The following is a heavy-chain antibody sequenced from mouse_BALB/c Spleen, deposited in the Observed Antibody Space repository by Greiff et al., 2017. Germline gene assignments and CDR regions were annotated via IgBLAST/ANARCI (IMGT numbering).Heavy chain of an antibody. CDR3: ATIYYGYY. CDR2: ISSGGST. Sequence: EVKLVESGGGLVKPGGSLKLSCAASGFTFSSYAMSWVRQTPEKRLEWVASISSGGSTYYPDSVKGRFTISRDNARNILYLQMSSLRSEDTAMYYCATIYYGYYWGQGTTLTVSS. CDR1: GFTFSSYA. V-gene: IGHV5-6-5*01. J-gene: IGHJ2*01. D-gene: IGHD2-2*01.